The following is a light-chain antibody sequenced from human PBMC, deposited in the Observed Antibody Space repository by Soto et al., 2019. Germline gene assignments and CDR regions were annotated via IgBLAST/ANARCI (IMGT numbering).Light chain of an antibody. CDR1: QSVSSY. CDR3: QQRSNWPPT. CDR2: DAS. J-gene: IGKJ1*01. V-gene: IGKV3-11*01. Sequence: EIVLTQSPATLSLSPGERATLSCMASQSVSSYLAGYQQNPGQAPRLLIYDASNSATGIPASFRGSASGTDFTLTISSLEPEDFAVYYCQQRSNWPPTFDQGTKVEIK.